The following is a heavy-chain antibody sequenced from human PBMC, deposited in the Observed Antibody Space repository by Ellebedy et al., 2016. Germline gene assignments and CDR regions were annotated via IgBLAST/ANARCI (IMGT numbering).Heavy chain of an antibody. Sequence: ASVKVSCKASGYNFTGYYMHWVRQAPGQGLEWMGWINPNSGGTNYAQKFQGWVTMTRDTSISTAYMELSRLRSDDTAVYYCARVRVATRENYYYYYGMDVWGQGTTVTVSS. V-gene: IGHV1-2*04. J-gene: IGHJ6*02. CDR2: INPNSGGT. CDR1: GYNFTGYY. CDR3: ARVRVATRENYYYYYGMDV. D-gene: IGHD5-12*01.